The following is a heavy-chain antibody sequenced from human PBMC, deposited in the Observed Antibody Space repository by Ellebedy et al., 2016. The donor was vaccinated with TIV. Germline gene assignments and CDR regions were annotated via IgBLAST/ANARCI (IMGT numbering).Heavy chain of an antibody. Sequence: AASVKVSCKASGGTFSSYAISWVRQAPGQGLEWMGWISAYNGNTNYAQKLQGRVTMTTDTSTSKAYMELRSLRSDDTAVYYCATSGAGYYVSWFDPWGQGTLVTVSS. D-gene: IGHD3-9*01. V-gene: IGHV1-18*01. CDR3: ATSGAGYYVSWFDP. CDR2: ISAYNGNT. J-gene: IGHJ5*02. CDR1: GGTFSSYA.